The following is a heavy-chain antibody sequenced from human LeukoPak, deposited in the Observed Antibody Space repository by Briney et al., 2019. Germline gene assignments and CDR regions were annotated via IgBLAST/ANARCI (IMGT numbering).Heavy chain of an antibody. CDR2: IDPSDSDT. V-gene: IGHV5-51*01. CDR3: ARYSYDNIEVPGL. D-gene: IGHD3-22*01. J-gene: IGHJ4*02. CDR1: GYSFTKYW. Sequence: GESLKISCKGSGYSFTKYWIGWVRQMSGKGPEWMGIIDPSDSDTRYSPSFQGQVTISADKSINTAYLQWSSLKASDTAMYYCARYSYDNIEVPGLWGQGTLVTVSS.